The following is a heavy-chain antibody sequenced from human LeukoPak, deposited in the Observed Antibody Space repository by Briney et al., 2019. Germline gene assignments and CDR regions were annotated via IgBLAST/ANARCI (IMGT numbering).Heavy chain of an antibody. Sequence: SETLSLTCTVSGGSISSYYWSWIRQPPGKGLEWIGYIYYSGSTNYNPSLKSRVTISVDTSKNQFSLKLSSVTAADTAVYYCARATFSLGYCSSTSCPYYYYYYVDVWGKGTTVTVSS. D-gene: IGHD2-2*01. CDR3: ARATFSLGYCSSTSCPYYYYYYVDV. J-gene: IGHJ6*03. CDR2: IYYSGST. CDR1: GGSISSYY. V-gene: IGHV4-59*01.